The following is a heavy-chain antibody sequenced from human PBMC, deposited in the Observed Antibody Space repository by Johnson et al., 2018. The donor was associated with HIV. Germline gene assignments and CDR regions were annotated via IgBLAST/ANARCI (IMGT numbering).Heavy chain of an antibody. Sequence: QMQLVESGGGVVQPGGSLRLSCAASGFTFSSYGMHWVRQAPGKGLEWVAFIRYDGSNKYYADSVKGRFTISRDNSKNTLYLQMNSLRAEDTAVYYCARGSRYTHDNDDVYLLQAFDIWGQGTMVTVSS. CDR1: GFTFSSYG. J-gene: IGHJ3*02. V-gene: IGHV3-30*02. CDR2: IRYDGSNK. D-gene: IGHD3-16*01. CDR3: ARGSRYTHDNDDVYLLQAFDI.